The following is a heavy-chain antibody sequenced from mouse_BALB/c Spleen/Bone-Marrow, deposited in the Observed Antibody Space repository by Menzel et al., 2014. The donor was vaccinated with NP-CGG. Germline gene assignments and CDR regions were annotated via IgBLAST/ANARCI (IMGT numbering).Heavy chain of an antibody. CDR3: ARWYYGSGFAY. Sequence: EVMLVESGGGLVKPGGSLKLSCAASGFTFSSYAMSWVRQTPEKRPEWVASISSGGSTYYPDSVKGRFTISRDNARNILYLQMSSLRSEDTAMYYCARWYYGSGFAYWGQGTLVTVSA. J-gene: IGHJ3*01. CDR2: ISSGGST. D-gene: IGHD1-1*01. CDR1: GFTFSSYA. V-gene: IGHV5-6-5*01.